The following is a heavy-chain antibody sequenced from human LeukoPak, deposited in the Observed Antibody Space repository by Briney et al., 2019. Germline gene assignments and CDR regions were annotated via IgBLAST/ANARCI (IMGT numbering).Heavy chain of an antibody. CDR1: GFTFSSYW. CDR3: ARTDGHVSGWYFWWYFDY. J-gene: IGHJ4*02. Sequence: PGGSLRLSCAASGFTFSSYWMHWVRQAPGKGLVWVSRINSDGSSTSYADSVKGRFTISRDNAKNTLYLQMNSLRAEDTAVYYCARTDGHVSGWYFWWYFDYWGQGTLVTVSS. V-gene: IGHV3-74*01. CDR2: INSDGSST. D-gene: IGHD6-19*01.